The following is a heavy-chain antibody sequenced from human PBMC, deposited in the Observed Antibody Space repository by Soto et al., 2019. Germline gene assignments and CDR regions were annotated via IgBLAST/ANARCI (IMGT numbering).Heavy chain of an antibody. CDR3: AKGRESTGSYRPFDY. D-gene: IGHD3-22*01. J-gene: IGHJ4*02. V-gene: IGHV3-23*01. Sequence: GGSLRLSCAASGFTFSSYAMSWVRQAPGTGLEWVSAIDYGGGSTNYADPVKGRITISRDNSKNTLYLQMNSLRAEDTAVYYCAKGRESTGSYRPFDYWGQGALVTVSS. CDR2: IDYGGGST. CDR1: GFTFSSYA.